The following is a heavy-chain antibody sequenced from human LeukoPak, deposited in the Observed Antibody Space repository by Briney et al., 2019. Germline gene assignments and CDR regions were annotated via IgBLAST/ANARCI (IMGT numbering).Heavy chain of an antibody. J-gene: IGHJ4*02. CDR3: ARGVVAAAGRTFDF. CDR2: IYNSGST. D-gene: IGHD6-13*01. CDR1: GDSFSYFY. Sequence: PSETLSLTCTVSGDSFSYFYSSWIRQPPAKGLEWIGYIYNSGSTSYNPSLRTRVTISLDKSKKQFSLKLRSVTAADTAIYYCARGVVAAAGRTFDFWGQGTLVSVFS. V-gene: IGHV4-59*01.